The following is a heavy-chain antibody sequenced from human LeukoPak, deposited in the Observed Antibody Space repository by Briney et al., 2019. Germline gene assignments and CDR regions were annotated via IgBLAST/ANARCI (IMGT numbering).Heavy chain of an antibody. CDR3: ARHRTYYDILTGYLSPTDAFDI. V-gene: IGHV4-59*08. CDR2: IYYSGSN. D-gene: IGHD3-9*01. Sequence: PSETLSLTCTVSGGSISSNYWRWIRQPPGKGREGSGYIYYSGSNNQNTSLKSRVTISVDTSKNQFSLKLSSVTAADTAVYYCARHRTYYDILTGYLSPTDAFDIWGQGTMVTVSS. CDR1: GGSISSNY. J-gene: IGHJ3*02.